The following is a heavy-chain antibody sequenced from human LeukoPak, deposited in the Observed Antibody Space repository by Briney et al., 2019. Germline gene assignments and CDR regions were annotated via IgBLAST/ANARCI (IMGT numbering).Heavy chain of an antibody. CDR3: ARHGPSYYFDY. V-gene: IGHV3-7*03. CDR1: GFTFSDYY. D-gene: IGHD3-16*01. Sequence: GGSLRLSCAASGFTFSDYYMSWVRQAPGKGLEWVANIKPDGSQQYYVDSMKGRFTISRDNAKNSLYLQMNSLRTEDTAVYYCARHGPSYYFDYWGQGTLVTVSS. CDR2: IKPDGSQQ. J-gene: IGHJ4*02.